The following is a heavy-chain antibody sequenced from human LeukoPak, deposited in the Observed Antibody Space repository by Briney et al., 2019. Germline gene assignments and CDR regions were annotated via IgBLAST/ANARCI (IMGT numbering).Heavy chain of an antibody. J-gene: IGHJ4*02. CDR2: IYYSRST. CDR3: ARVRYYDVLTGYYGDGYFDS. D-gene: IGHD3-9*01. CDR1: GGSISSCY. Sequence: SETLSLTCTVSGGSISSCYWSWIRHSPGKGLEWIGYIYYSRSTNYNPSLKGRVTMSVDTSKNQFSLNLSSVTAADTAVYYCARVRYYDVLTGYYGDGYFDSWGQGTLVTVSS. V-gene: IGHV4-59*01.